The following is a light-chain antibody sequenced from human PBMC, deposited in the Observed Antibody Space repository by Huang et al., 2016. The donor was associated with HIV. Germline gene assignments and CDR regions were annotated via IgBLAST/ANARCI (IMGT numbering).Light chain of an antibody. CDR1: QDIANY. J-gene: IGKJ1*01. Sequence: DIQMTQSPSSLSASVGDRVTITCQASQDIANYLNWYQQKPGQAPKLLIYDASNLETGVPSRCSGSASGTDFTFTISSLQPEDIATYYCQQYDSLPPWTFGQGTKVEVK. CDR2: DAS. V-gene: IGKV1-33*01. CDR3: QQYDSLPPWT.